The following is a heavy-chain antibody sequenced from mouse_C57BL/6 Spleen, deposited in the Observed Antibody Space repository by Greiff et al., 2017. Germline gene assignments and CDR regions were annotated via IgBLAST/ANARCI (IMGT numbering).Heavy chain of an antibody. CDR1: GYTFTSYW. Sequence: QVQLQQPGAELVKPGASVTLSCKASGYTFTSYWMHWVKQRPGQGLEWIGMIHPNSGSTTYNEKFKSKATLTVDKSSSTAYMQLSSLTSEDSAVYYCARKGLQPGHGGSAMDYWGQEASVALSS. CDR3: ARKGLQPGHGGSAMDY. J-gene: IGHJ4*01. V-gene: IGHV1-64*01. D-gene: IGHD3-3*01. CDR2: IHPNSGST.